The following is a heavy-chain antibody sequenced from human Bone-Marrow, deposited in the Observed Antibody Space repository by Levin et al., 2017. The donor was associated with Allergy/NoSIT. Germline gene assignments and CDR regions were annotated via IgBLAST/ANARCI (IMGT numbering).Heavy chain of an antibody. Sequence: GGSLRLSCAASGFIVNDHYMTWVRQAPGKGLECVSVIYSGERTFYSDSVKGRFTISRDNSNTTLYLQMNSLRVEDTAIYYCARGPRIGNASGWFDPWGQGILVTVSS. J-gene: IGHJ5*02. D-gene: IGHD1-14*01. V-gene: IGHV3-66*01. CDR2: IYSGERT. CDR1: GFIVNDHY. CDR3: ARGPRIGNASGWFDP.